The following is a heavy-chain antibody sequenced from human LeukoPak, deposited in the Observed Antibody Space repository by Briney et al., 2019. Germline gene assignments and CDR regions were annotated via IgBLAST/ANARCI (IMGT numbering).Heavy chain of an antibody. Sequence: PSETLSLTCTVSGGSISSSSYYWGWIRQPPGKGLEWIGSIYYSGSTYYNPSLKSRVTISVDTSKNQFSLKLSSVTAADTAVYYCARDQLLKNWFDPRGQGTLVTVSS. V-gene: IGHV4-39*07. D-gene: IGHD2-2*01. CDR2: IYYSGST. CDR1: GGSISSSSYY. CDR3: ARDQLLKNWFDP. J-gene: IGHJ5*02.